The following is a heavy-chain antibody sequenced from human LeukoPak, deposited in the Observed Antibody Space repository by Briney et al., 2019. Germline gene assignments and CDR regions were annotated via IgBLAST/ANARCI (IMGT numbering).Heavy chain of an antibody. CDR1: GFTFSSFD. V-gene: IGHV3-30*02. J-gene: IGHJ4*02. D-gene: IGHD3-10*01. Sequence: GGPLRLSCAPSGFTFSSFDMHWVRQPPDKGLEWVAFIKFDGSQKYYADSVRGRFTVSRYNSRNMLYLQLDSLRDDDTAVYFCARRLSDSGSYSPDYWGQGTLVTVSS. CDR3: ARRLSDSGSYSPDY. CDR2: IKFDGSQK.